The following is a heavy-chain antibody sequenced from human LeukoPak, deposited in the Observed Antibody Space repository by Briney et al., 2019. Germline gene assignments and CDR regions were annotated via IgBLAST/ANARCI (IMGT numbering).Heavy chain of an antibody. J-gene: IGHJ4*02. CDR3: ARIGLGRDAYNSFDF. Sequence: GGSLRLSCTASGFTFSNYDMTWVRQATGEALEWVSSISDTTVYTFSADSERGRLTISRDNVENSLYLQMNNLRGEDGVVYFCARIGLGRDAYNSFDFWGQGTLVTVSS. D-gene: IGHD5-24*01. V-gene: IGHV3-21*01. CDR2: ISDTTVYT. CDR1: GFTFSNYD.